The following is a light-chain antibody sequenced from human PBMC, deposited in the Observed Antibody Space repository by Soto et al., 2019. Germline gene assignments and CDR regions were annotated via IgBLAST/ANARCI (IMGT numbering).Light chain of an antibody. V-gene: IGLV2-14*01. CDR3: SSYTSDSTLV. CDR2: EVS. Sequence: QSALTQPASVSGSPGQSIAISCTGTSTDVGGYNYVSWYQQHPGKAPKLMIYEVSNRPSGVSNRFSGAKSGNTASLTISGLQAEDEADYYCSSYTSDSTLVFGVGTQLTVL. CDR1: STDVGGYNY. J-gene: IGLJ3*02.